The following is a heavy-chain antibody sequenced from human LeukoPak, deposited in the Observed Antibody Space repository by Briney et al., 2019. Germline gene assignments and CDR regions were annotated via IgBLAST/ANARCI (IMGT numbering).Heavy chain of an antibody. D-gene: IGHD4-17*01. CDR2: ISAYNGNT. CDR3: ARVPVTTWDYYYMDV. CDR1: GYTFTSYG. J-gene: IGHJ6*03. Sequence: ASVKVSCKASGYTFTSYGISWVRQAPGQGLEWMGWISAYNGNTNYAQKLQGRVTMTTDTSTSTAYMELRSLRSDDTAVYYCARVPVTTWDYYYMDVWGKGTTVTVSS. V-gene: IGHV1-18*01.